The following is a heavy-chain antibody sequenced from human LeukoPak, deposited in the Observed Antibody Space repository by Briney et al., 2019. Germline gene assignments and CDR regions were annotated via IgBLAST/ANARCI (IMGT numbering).Heavy chain of an antibody. J-gene: IGHJ4*02. D-gene: IGHD5-12*01. Sequence: SETLSLTCTVSNGSISFGTYYWSWIRQPAGRGLEWIGRIYASGSTNYNPSLKSRVTLSVDTSKNQFSLKLSSVTAADTAVYYCAREVGYSGYADCFDYWGQGILVTVSS. CDR1: NGSISFGTYY. V-gene: IGHV4-61*02. CDR3: AREVGYSGYADCFDY. CDR2: IYASGST.